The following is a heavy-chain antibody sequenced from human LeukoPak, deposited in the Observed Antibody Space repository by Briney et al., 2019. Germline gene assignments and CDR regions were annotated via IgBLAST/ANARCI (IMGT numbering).Heavy chain of an antibody. CDR2: ISGSGVST. CDR3: AKGAGYDYYGVDV. Sequence: GGSLRLSCAASGFTVSNYAMTWVRQAPGRGLEWVSTISGSGVSTYYADSVKGRFTISRDSSKNTLCLQMTSLRAGDTAVYYCAKGAGYDYYGVDVWGQGPTVTVSS. V-gene: IGHV3-23*01. CDR1: GFTVSNYA. J-gene: IGHJ6*02.